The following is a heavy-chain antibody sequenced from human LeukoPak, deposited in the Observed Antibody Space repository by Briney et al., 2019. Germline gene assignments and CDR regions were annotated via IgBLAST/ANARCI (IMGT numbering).Heavy chain of an antibody. Sequence: PGGSLRLSCAAPGFTFSSYAMSWVRQAPGKGLEWVSAISGSGGSTYYADSEKGRFTISRDNSKNTLYQQMNSPRAEDTAVYYCAKVRAVAGPYFDYWGQGTLVTVSS. CDR2: ISGSGGST. D-gene: IGHD6-19*01. CDR3: AKVRAVAGPYFDY. CDR1: GFTFSSYA. V-gene: IGHV3-23*01. J-gene: IGHJ4*02.